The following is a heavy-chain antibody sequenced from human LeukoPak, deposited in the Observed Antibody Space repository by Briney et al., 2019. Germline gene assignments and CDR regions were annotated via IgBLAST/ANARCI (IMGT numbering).Heavy chain of an antibody. J-gene: IGHJ4*02. V-gene: IGHV3-48*01. D-gene: IGHD4-17*01. CDR2: ITGGSTTI. CDR3: ARDYSTVTTFFDY. CDR1: GFTFRSYN. Sequence: HSGGSLRLSCAASGFTFRSYNMNWDRQAPGKGLEWVSYITGGSTTIYYADSVKGRFTISRDNAKNSLYLQMNSLRAEDTAVYYCARDYSTVTTFFDYWGQGTLVTVSS.